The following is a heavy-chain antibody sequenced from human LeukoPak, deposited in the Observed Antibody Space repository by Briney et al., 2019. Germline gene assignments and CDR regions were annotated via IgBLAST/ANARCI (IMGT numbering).Heavy chain of an antibody. D-gene: IGHD3-10*01. J-gene: IGHJ4*02. V-gene: IGHV3-23*01. CDR1: GFTFSSYA. CDR2: ISGSAIRT. Sequence: QPGGSLRLSCAASGFTFSSYAMSWVRQTPEKGLEWGSGISGSAIRTYYAVSVNGRLALSRDNYNNTLYLQMNSLRDEDTAGYYCAKPMLRGISRTSYSFEDWGQGALVTVCS. CDR3: AKPMLRGISRTSYSFED.